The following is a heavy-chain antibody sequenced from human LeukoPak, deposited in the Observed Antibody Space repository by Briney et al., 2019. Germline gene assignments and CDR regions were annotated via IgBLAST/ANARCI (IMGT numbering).Heavy chain of an antibody. D-gene: IGHD3-10*01. J-gene: IGHJ4*02. CDR3: ARRASAFEYFDY. CDR1: GYSFASSW. V-gene: IGHV5-51*01. Sequence: GESLKISCKGSGYSFASSWIGWVRKMPGKGLEWLGIIYPGDSDTRYSPSFQGQVTISADKSISTAYLQWSSLKASDAAIYYCARRASAFEYFDYWGQGTLVTVSS. CDR2: IYPGDSDT.